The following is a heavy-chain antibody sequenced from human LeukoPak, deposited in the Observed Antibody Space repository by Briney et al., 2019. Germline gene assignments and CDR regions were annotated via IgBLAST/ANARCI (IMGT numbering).Heavy chain of an antibody. V-gene: IGHV1-24*01. CDR3: ATWYYYGSGSYYKIDY. J-gene: IGHJ4*02. D-gene: IGHD3-10*01. CDR2: FDPEDGET. CDR1: GYTLTELS. Sequence: ASVKVSCKVSGYTLTELSMHWVRQAPGKGLEWMGGFDPEDGETIYAQKFQGRVTMTEDTSTDTAYMELSSLRSEDTAVYYCATWYYYGSGSYYKIDYWGRGTLVTVSS.